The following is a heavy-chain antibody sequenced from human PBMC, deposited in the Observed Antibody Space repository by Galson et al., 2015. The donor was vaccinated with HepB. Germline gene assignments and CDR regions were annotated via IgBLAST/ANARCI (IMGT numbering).Heavy chain of an antibody. CDR2: ISAYNGNT. D-gene: IGHD2-15*01. J-gene: IGHJ4*02. V-gene: IGHV1-18*01. CDR1: GGTFRTNV. Sequence: SVKVSCKVSGGTFRTNVISWVRQAPGQGLEWMGWISAYNGNTNYAQKLQGRVTMTTDTSTSTAYMELRSLRSDDTAVYYCARDRDIVVVVAATSLLYWGQGTLVTVSS. CDR3: ARDRDIVVVVAATSLLY.